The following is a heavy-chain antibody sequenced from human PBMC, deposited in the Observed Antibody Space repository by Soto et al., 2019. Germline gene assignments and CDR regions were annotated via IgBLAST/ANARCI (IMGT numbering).Heavy chain of an antibody. D-gene: IGHD2-2*01. CDR3: ARARFCTSTSCYHYFDF. CDR1: GGSISSGGYY. CDR2: IYYSGST. J-gene: IGHJ4*02. Sequence: KPSETLSLTCTVSGGSISSGGYYWSWNRPHPGKGLEWIGYIYYSGSTYYNPSLKSRVTISVDTSKNHFSLKLSSVTPADTAVYYCARARFCTSTSCYHYFDFWGQGTLVTVSS. V-gene: IGHV4-31*03.